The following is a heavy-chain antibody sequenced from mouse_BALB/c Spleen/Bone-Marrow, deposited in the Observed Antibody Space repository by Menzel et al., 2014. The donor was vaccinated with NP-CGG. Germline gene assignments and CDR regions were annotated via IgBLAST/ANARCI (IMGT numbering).Heavy chain of an antibody. J-gene: IGHJ4*01. D-gene: IGHD2-13*01. Sequence: EVMLVESGGGLVKPGGSLKLSCAASGFTFSDYYMFWVRQTPEKRLEWVATISDGVSYAYYPDSVKGRFTISRDNARNNLYLQISSLKAEDTAMYSCAGAPPYDFYAMDYWGQGTSVTVSS. V-gene: IGHV5-4*02. CDR1: GFTFSDYY. CDR3: AGAPPYDFYAMDY. CDR2: ISDGVSYA.